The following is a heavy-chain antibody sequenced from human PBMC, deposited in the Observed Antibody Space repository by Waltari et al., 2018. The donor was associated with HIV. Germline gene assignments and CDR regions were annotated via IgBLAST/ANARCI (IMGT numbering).Heavy chain of an antibody. V-gene: IGHV4-39*01. CDR3: ARHVGGYDSSGYFPYYFDY. CDR1: DGSIDRSSYY. J-gene: IGHJ4*02. D-gene: IGHD3-22*01. CDR2: IYYSGST. Sequence: QLQLQESGPGLVKPSETLSLTCTVSDGSIDRSSYYWGWIRQPPGKGLEWIGSIYYSGSTYDNPALKIRVPISVDTSKNRFSLKLSSVTAADTAVYYCARHVGGYDSSGYFPYYFDYWGQGALVTVSS.